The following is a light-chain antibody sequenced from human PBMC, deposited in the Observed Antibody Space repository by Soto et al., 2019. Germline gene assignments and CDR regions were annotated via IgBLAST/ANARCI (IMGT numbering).Light chain of an antibody. CDR3: QQRSSWPLLT. Sequence: EIVLTQSPATLSLSPGERATLSCRASQSVSNYLAWFQQKPGQAPRLLIYDASNRATGIPARFSGRGSGTDFPLTISSLEPEDFAVYYCQQRSSWPLLTFGGGTKVEI. V-gene: IGKV3-11*01. CDR2: DAS. J-gene: IGKJ4*01. CDR1: QSVSNY.